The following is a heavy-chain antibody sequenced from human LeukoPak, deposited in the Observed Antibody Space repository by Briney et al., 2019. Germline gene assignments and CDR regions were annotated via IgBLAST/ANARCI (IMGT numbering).Heavy chain of an antibody. Sequence: SETLSLTCAVYGGSFSGYYWSWIRQPPGKGLKWIGEINHSGSPNYNPSLKSRVTISVDTSKNQFSLKVSSVTAADTAVYHCARAGHYFGGDRSQRYGMDVWGQGTAVTVSS. D-gene: IGHD2-21*02. V-gene: IGHV4-34*01. CDR2: INHSGSP. J-gene: IGHJ6*02. CDR1: GGSFSGYY. CDR3: ARAGHYFGGDRSQRYGMDV.